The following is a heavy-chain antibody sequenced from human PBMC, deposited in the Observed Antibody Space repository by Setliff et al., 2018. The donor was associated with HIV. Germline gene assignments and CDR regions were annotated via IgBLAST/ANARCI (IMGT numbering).Heavy chain of an antibody. Sequence: ETLSLTCTVSDSGTYYWSWIRQPAGKGLEWIGRVSSRGDTNYNPSLKSRVTMSVDASKNQFSLKLTSVTASDTAVYYCARAAAGNTGPFDLWGQGSPVTSPQ. V-gene: IGHV4-4*07. D-gene: IGHD4-17*01. J-gene: IGHJ4*02. CDR1: DSGTYY. CDR2: VSSRGDT. CDR3: ARAAAGNTGPFDL.